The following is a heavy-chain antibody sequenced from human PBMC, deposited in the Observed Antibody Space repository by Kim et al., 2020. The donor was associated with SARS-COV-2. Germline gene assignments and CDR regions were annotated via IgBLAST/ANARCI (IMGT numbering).Heavy chain of an antibody. CDR1: GFTVSSNY. V-gene: IGHV3-53*01. Sequence: GGSLRLSCAASGFTVSSNYMSWVRQAPGKGLEWVSVIYSGGSTYYADSVKGRFTISRDNSKNTLYLQMNSLRAEDTAVYYCARDSGDDYDGPLGFDYWGQGTLVTVSS. CDR2: IYSGGST. D-gene: IGHD4-17*01. J-gene: IGHJ4*02. CDR3: ARDSGDDYDGPLGFDY.